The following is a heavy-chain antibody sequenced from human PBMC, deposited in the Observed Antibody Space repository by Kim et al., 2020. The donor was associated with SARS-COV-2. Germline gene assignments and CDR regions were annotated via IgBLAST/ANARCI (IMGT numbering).Heavy chain of an antibody. V-gene: IGHV4-39*07. CDR3: ARGREGRDFSVTPNDA. CDR2: IYKSGSA. Sequence: SETLSLTCTVSGDSMSDGTSYWAWVRRPPGGGLEWIGTIYKSGSAYYNPSLKSRVSISIDTFKDRLSLRLNSVTAADTAIYSCARGREGRDFSVTPNDA. CDR1: GDSMSDGTSY. J-gene: IGHJ3*01. D-gene: IGHD5-18*01.